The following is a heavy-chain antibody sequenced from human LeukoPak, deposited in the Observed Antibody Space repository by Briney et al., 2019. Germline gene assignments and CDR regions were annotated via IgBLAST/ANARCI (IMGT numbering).Heavy chain of an antibody. CDR3: ARGPGDEDTPMVPPFDY. J-gene: IGHJ4*02. CDR1: GGSFSGYY. V-gene: IGHV4-34*01. D-gene: IGHD5-18*01. CDR2: IIHSGST. Sequence: SETVSLTCAVYGGSFSGYYWSWIRQPPGKGLEWIGEIIHSGSTNCNPSLKSRVTLSVDTSKNQFSLKLSSVTAADTAVYYCARGPGDEDTPMVPPFDYWGQGTLVTVSS.